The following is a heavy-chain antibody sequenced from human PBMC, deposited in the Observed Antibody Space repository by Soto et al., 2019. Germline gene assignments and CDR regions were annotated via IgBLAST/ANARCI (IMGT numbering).Heavy chain of an antibody. D-gene: IGHD1-7*01. CDR2: IYYSGST. CDR1: GGSISSGGYY. CDR3: ARDRGQRYNWNYVASNYYYYMDV. J-gene: IGHJ6*03. Sequence: PSETLSLTCTVSGGSISSGGYYWSWIRQHPGKGLEWIGYIYYSGSTYYNPSLKSRVTISVDTSKNQFSLKLSSVTAADTAVYYCARDRGQRYNWNYVASNYYYYMDVWGKGTTVTVSS. V-gene: IGHV4-31*03.